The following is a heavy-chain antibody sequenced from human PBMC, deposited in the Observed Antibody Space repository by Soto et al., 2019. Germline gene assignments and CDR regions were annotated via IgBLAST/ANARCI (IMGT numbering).Heavy chain of an antibody. J-gene: IGHJ5*02. Sequence: SSETLSLTCTVSGGSISSYYWSWIRQPPGKGLEWIGYIYYSGSTNYNPSLKSRVTISVDTSKNQFSLKLSSVTAADTAVYYCAGGGNWFDPWGQGTLVTVSS. D-gene: IGHD3-16*01. CDR1: GGSISSYY. V-gene: IGHV4-59*01. CDR3: AGGGNWFDP. CDR2: IYYSGST.